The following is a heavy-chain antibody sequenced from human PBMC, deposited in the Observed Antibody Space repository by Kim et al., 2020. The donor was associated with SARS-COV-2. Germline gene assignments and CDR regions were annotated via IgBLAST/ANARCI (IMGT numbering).Heavy chain of an antibody. CDR3: ARGTKQWLTTRVGFYFDY. D-gene: IGHD6-19*01. V-gene: IGHV4-34*01. J-gene: IGHJ4*02. Sequence: TSRVTISVDTSKNQFALKLSSVTAADTAVYYCARGTKQWLTTRVGFYFDYWGQGTLVTVSS.